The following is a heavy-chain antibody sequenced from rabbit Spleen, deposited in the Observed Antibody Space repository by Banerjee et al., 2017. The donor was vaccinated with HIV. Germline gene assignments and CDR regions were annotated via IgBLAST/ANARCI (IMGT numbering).Heavy chain of an antibody. D-gene: IGHD2-1*01. J-gene: IGHJ4*01. CDR2: IYTYYGST. CDR3: ARGSAAMTMVITGFYLNL. V-gene: IGHV1S45*01. CDR1: GVSLNDKDV. Sequence: EQLEESGGGLVKPEGSLTLTCKASGVSLNDKDVMCWVRQAPGKGLEWIGCIYTYYGSTYYASWAKGRFTISKTSSTTVTLQVTSLTAADTATYFCARGSAAMTMVITGFYLNLWGPGTLVTVS.